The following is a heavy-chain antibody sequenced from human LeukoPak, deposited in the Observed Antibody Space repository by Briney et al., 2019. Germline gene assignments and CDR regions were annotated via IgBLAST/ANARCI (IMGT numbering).Heavy chain of an antibody. D-gene: IGHD1-26*01. CDR3: ARALSGSHFDY. J-gene: IGHJ4*02. V-gene: IGHV3-33*01. CDR2: IWYDGSNK. CDR1: GFTFSSYG. Sequence: GGSLRLSCAASGFTFSSYGMHWVRQAPGKGLEWVAVIWYDGSNKYYADSVKGRFTISRDNSKNTLYLQMNSLRAEDTAVYYCARALSGSHFDYWGQGTLVTVSS.